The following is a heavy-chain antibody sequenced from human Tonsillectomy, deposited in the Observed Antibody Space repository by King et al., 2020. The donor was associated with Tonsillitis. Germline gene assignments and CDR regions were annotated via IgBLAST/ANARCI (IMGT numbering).Heavy chain of an antibody. J-gene: IGHJ4*02. CDR2: IYYSGSS. D-gene: IGHD6-13*01. Sequence: QLQESGPRLVKPSETLSLTCTVSGGSISSYYWSWIRQPPGKGLEWIGYIYYSGSSNYNPSLKSRVTMSVDTSRNQFSLKLTSVTAADTAVYYCARGQGISAASFDYWGQGTLVTVSS. V-gene: IGHV4-59*01. CDR1: GGSISSYY. CDR3: ARGQGISAASFDY.